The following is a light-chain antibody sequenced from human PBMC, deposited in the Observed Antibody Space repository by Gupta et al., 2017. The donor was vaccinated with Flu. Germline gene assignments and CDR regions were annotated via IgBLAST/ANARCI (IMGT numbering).Light chain of an antibody. V-gene: IGKV1-12*01. Sequence: DIQMIQSPSSVSASVGDTVTITCRASHGISGWLAWYQQKPGKAPKPLIYGATSPHSGVPPRYGGSGSGTDFSRTISNLQPEDSATYYCQQASSFPLTFGGGTKVELK. J-gene: IGKJ4*01. CDR3: QQASSFPLT. CDR2: GAT. CDR1: HGISGW.